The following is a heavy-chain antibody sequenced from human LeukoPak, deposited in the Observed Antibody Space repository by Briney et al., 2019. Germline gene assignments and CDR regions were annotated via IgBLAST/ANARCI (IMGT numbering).Heavy chain of an antibody. V-gene: IGHV3-23*01. Sequence: GGSLRLSCVASGFSFDSYWMSWVRQAPGKGLEWVSAISGSGGSTYYADSVKGRFTISRDNSKNTLYLQMNSLRAEDTAVYYCAKAKSGLDYWGQGTLVTVSS. CDR3: AKAKSGLDY. CDR1: GFSFDSYW. D-gene: IGHD1-26*01. CDR2: ISGSGGST. J-gene: IGHJ4*02.